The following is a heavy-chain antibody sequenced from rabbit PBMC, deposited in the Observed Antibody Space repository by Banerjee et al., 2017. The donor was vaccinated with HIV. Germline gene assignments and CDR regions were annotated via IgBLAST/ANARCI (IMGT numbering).Heavy chain of an antibody. CDR1: GFDFSTYV. CDR2: IVPVFRST. J-gene: IGHJ4*01. CDR3: ARGISTMTMVDHYFNL. Sequence: QEQLKETGGGLVQPGGSLTLSCKASGFDFSTYVMSWVRQAPGKGLEWIGYIVPVFRSTYYASWVNGRFTISSHNAQNTVDLQIDSLTAADTATYFCARGISTMTMVDHYFNLWGQGTLVTVS. D-gene: IGHD2-1*01. V-gene: IGHV1S47*01.